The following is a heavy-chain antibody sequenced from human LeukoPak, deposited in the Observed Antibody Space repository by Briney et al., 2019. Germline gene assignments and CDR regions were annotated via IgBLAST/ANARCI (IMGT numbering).Heavy chain of an antibody. CDR3: ARQHIVVVTDIPTFDI. D-gene: IGHD2-21*02. CDR2: IYYSGST. Sequence: SETLSLTCTVSGGSISSSSYYWGWIRQPPGKGLEWIGSIYYSGSTYYNPSLKSRVTISVDTSKNQFSLKLSSVTAADTAVYYCARQHIVVVTDIPTFDIWGQGTMVTVSS. CDR1: GGSISSSSYY. V-gene: IGHV4-39*01. J-gene: IGHJ3*02.